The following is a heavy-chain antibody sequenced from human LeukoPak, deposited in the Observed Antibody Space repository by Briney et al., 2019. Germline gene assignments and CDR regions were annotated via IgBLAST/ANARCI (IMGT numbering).Heavy chain of an antibody. Sequence: GASVKVSCKASGYTFTSYGISWVRQAPGQGLEWMGWISAYNGNTNYAQKLQGRVTMTTDTSTSTAYMELRSLRSDDTAVYYCASAKGGSGSYSWFDPWGQGTLVTVSS. D-gene: IGHD1-26*01. V-gene: IGHV1-18*01. J-gene: IGHJ5*02. CDR3: ASAKGGSGSYSWFDP. CDR1: GYTFTSYG. CDR2: ISAYNGNT.